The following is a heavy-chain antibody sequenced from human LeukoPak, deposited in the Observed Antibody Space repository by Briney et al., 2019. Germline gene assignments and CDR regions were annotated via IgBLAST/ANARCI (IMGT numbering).Heavy chain of an antibody. CDR2: IYPRDSDT. D-gene: IGHD4-17*01. V-gene: IGHV5-51*01. CDR3: ARHTSYGTDF. Sequence: GESLKISCKGSGYSFSTYWIGWVRQMSGKGLEWMGIIYPRDSDTRYSLSFQGQVTISGDKSISTAYLQWSSLKASDTAMYYCARHTSYGTDFWGQGTLVTVSS. CDR1: GYSFSTYW. J-gene: IGHJ4*02.